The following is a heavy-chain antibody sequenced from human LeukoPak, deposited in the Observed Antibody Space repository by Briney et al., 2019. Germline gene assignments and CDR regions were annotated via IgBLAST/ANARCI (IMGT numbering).Heavy chain of an antibody. CDR2: INPNSGGT. J-gene: IGHJ4*02. CDR1: GYTFTGYY. D-gene: IGHD2-2*01. V-gene: IGHV1-2*02. CDR3: ARGGITAVVPAAHDY. Sequence: ASVKVSCKASGYTFTGYYMHWVRQAPGQGLEWMGWINPNSGGTNYAQKFQGRVTMTRDTSISTAYMELSRLRSDDTAVYYCARGGITAVVPAAHDYWSQGALVTVSS.